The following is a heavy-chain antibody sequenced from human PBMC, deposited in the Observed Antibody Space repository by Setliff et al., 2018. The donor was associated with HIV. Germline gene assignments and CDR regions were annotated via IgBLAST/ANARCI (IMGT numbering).Heavy chain of an antibody. CDR2: INAGIGNT. J-gene: IGHJ4*02. Sequence: GASVKVSCKASGYTFTSYAMHWVRQAPGQRLEWMGWINAGIGNTKYSQKFQGRVTMTRNTSISTAYMELSSLRSDDTAVYYCARDRGHFDYWGQGTLVTVSS. CDR1: GYTFTSYA. D-gene: IGHD3-10*01. CDR3: ARDRGHFDY. V-gene: IGHV1-3*01.